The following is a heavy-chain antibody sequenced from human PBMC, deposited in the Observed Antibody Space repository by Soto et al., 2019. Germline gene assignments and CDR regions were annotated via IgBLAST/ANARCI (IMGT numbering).Heavy chain of an antibody. J-gene: IGHJ2*01. CDR3: ARDEEYGYNPRLRYFDL. CDR1: GFTFSSYA. Sequence: QVQLVESGGGVVQPGRSLRLSCAASGFTFSSYAMHWVRQAPGKGLEWVAVISYDGSNKYYADSVKGRFTISRDNSKNTLYLQMNSLRAEDTAVYYCARDEEYGYNPRLRYFDLWGRGTLVTVSS. CDR2: ISYDGSNK. D-gene: IGHD5-12*01. V-gene: IGHV3-30-3*01.